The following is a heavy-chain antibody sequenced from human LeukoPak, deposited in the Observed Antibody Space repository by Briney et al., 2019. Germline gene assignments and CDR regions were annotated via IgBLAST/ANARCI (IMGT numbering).Heavy chain of an antibody. Sequence: GGSLRLSCAASGFTFSSYSMNWVRQAPGKGLEWVSSISSSSSYIYYADSVKGRFTISRDNAKNSLYLQMNSLRAEDTAVYYCARVGIAAAGTRYWYFDLWGRGTLVTVSS. CDR1: GFTFSSYS. V-gene: IGHV3-21*01. D-gene: IGHD6-13*01. CDR2: ISSSSSYI. J-gene: IGHJ2*01. CDR3: ARVGIAAAGTRYWYFDL.